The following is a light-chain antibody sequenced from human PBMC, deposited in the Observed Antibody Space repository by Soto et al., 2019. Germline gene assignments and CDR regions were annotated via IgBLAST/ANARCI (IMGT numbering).Light chain of an antibody. CDR1: QSISSW. J-gene: IGKJ1*01. Sequence: DIQMTQSPSTLSASVGDRVTITCRASQSISSWLAWYQQKPGEAPNLLIYKASSLKSGVPLRFSGSGSGTEFTLTINSLQPDDFATYYCQQYDTYWTFGQGTKVDIK. CDR2: KAS. CDR3: QQYDTYWT. V-gene: IGKV1-5*03.